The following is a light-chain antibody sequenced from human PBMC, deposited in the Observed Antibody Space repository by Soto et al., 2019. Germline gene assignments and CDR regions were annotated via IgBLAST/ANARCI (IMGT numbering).Light chain of an antibody. CDR1: QTITFY. J-gene: IGKJ2*01. CDR3: QQTYTPPFT. Sequence: DIQMTQSPSSLSASVGDTVAITCRASQTITFYLNWYQQEPGKPPKLLIYGANTLQGGVPSRFSAGGSGTDFTRTINNLQPEDCATYYCQQTYTPPFTFGQGTKLQIK. CDR2: GAN. V-gene: IGKV1-39*01.